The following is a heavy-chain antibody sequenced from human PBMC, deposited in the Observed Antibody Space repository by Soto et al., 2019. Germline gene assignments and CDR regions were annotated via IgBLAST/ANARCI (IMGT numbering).Heavy chain of an antibody. CDR2: IYYSGST. Sequence: PSETLSLTCTVSGGSISGYYWSWIRQPPGKGLEWIGYIYYSGSTNYNPSLKSRVTISVDTSKNQFSLKLSSVTAADTAVYYCAGSIEVAGIPYYFDYCGQGTLVTVSS. CDR1: GGSISGYY. D-gene: IGHD6-19*01. J-gene: IGHJ4*02. CDR3: AGSIEVAGIPYYFDY. V-gene: IGHV4-59*01.